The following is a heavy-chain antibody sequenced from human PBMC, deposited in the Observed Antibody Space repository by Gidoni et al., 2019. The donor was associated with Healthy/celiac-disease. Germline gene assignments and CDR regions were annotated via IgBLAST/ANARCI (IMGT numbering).Heavy chain of an antibody. CDR2: IYSGGST. CDR1: GFTVSSNY. CDR3: AGDDYYDSSGYYG. V-gene: IGHV3-66*01. J-gene: IGHJ4*02. D-gene: IGHD3-22*01. Sequence: EVQLVASGGGLVQPGGSLRLSCAASGFTVSSNYMSWVRQAPGKGLEWVSVIYSGGSTYYADSVKGRFTISRDNSKNTLYLQMNSLRAEDTAVYYCAGDDYYDSSGYYGWGQGTLVTVSS.